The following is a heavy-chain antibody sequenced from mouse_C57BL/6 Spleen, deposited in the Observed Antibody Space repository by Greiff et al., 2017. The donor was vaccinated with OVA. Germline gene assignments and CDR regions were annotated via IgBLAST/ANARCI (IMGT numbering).Heavy chain of an antibody. Sequence: EVQLVESGGGLVKPGGSLKLSCAASGFTFSDYGMHWVRQAPEKGLEWVAYISSGSSTIYYADTVKGRVTISRDNAKNTLFLQMTSLRSEDTAMYYCARGGYDFGGAMDYWGQGTSVTVSS. V-gene: IGHV5-17*01. CDR2: ISSGSSTI. CDR3: ARGGYDFGGAMDY. CDR1: GFTFSDYG. D-gene: IGHD2-2*01. J-gene: IGHJ4*01.